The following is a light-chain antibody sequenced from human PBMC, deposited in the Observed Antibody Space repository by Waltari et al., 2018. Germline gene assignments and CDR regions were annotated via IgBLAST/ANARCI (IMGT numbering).Light chain of an antibody. J-gene: IGKJ4*01. Sequence: EIVMTQSPATLSVSPGERATISCRASQSVSSNLAWYQQKAGQAPRLLIYGASTRATGIAARFSGSGSETEFTLTISSLQSEDFAVYYCQQYSNWPPLTFGGGTKVEIK. CDR3: QQYSNWPPLT. V-gene: IGKV3-15*01. CDR1: QSVSSN. CDR2: GAS.